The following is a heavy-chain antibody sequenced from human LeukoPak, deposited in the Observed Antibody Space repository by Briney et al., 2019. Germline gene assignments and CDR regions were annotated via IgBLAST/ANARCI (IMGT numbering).Heavy chain of an antibody. V-gene: IGHV1-18*01. Sequence: ASVKVSCKASGYTFTSYGISWVRQAPGQGLEWMGWISAYNGNTNYAQKLQGRVTMTTDTSTSTAYMELRSLRSDDTAVYYCARAPTYYDFWSGYYHYYYGMDVWGQGTTVTVSS. CDR2: ISAYNGNT. D-gene: IGHD3-3*01. CDR3: ARAPTYYDFWSGYYHYYYGMDV. CDR1: GYTFTSYG. J-gene: IGHJ6*02.